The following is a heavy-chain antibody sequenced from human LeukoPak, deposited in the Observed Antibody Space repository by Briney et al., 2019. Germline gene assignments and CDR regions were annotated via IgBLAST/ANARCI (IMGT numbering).Heavy chain of an antibody. CDR1: GFTFDDYA. V-gene: IGHV3-48*03. Sequence: GRSLRLSCAASGFTFDDYAMNWVRQAPGKGLEWVSYISSSGSTIYYADSVKGRFTISRDNAKNSLYLQMNSLRAEDTAVYYCAELGITKIGGVWGKGTTVTISS. CDR2: ISSSGSTI. J-gene: IGHJ6*04. CDR3: AELGITKIGGV. D-gene: IGHD3-10*02.